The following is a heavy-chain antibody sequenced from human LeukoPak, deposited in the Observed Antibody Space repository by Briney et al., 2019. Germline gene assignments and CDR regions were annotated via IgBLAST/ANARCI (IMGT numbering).Heavy chain of an antibody. CDR1: GYSFTSYW. Sequence: GESLKISCEGSGYSFTSYWIGWVRQMPGKGLEWMGIIYPGDSDARYSPSFRGQVTMSVDKSISTAYLQWSTLRASDSAMYYCARRDGYNWDYFDCWGQGTLVSVSS. J-gene: IGHJ4*02. CDR3: ARRDGYNWDYFDC. D-gene: IGHD5-24*01. V-gene: IGHV5-51*01. CDR2: IYPGDSDA.